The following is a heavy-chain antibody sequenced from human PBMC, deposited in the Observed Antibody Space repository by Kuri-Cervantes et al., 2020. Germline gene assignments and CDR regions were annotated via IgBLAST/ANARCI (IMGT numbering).Heavy chain of an antibody. CDR1: GFTFSRHG. D-gene: IGHD6-25*01. V-gene: IGHV3-20*01. J-gene: IGHJ5*02. Sequence: GESLKISCAASGFTFSRHGMSWVRQAPGKGLEWVSGINWNGGSTGYADSVKGRFTISRDNAKNSLYLQMNSLRAEDTALYHCARDNRGYSSAWFDPWGQGTLVTVSS. CDR2: INWNGGST. CDR3: ARDNRGYSSAWFDP.